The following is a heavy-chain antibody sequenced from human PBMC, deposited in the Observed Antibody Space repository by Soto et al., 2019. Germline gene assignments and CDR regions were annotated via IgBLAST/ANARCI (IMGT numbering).Heavy chain of an antibody. D-gene: IGHD3-16*01. V-gene: IGHV3-9*01. CDR3: EKDMGYYCYYMDV. Sequence: DVQLVESGGGLVQPGMSLRLSCAASGFTFDDYAMHWVRQAPGKGLEWVSGISWNSGSIGYADSVKGRFTISRDNAKNSLYLQMNSLRAEDTALYYCEKDMGYYCYYMDVWGKGTTVTVSS. J-gene: IGHJ6*03. CDR2: ISWNSGSI. CDR1: GFTFDDYA.